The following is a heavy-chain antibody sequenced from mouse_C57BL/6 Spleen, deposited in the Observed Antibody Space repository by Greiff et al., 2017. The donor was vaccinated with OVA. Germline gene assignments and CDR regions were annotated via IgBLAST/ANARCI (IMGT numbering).Heavy chain of an antibody. Sequence: EVQVVESGEGLVKPGGSLKLSCAASGFTFSSYAMSWVRQTPEKRLEWVAYISSGGDYIYYADTVKGRFTISRDNARNTLYLQMSSLKSEDTAMYYCTRIAMIRGYFDVWGTGTTVTVSS. V-gene: IGHV5-9-1*02. CDR1: GFTFSSYA. D-gene: IGHD2-3*01. CDR3: TRIAMIRGYFDV. CDR2: ISSGGDYI. J-gene: IGHJ1*03.